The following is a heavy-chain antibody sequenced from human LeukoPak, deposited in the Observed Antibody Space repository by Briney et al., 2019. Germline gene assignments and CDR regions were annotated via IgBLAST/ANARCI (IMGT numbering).Heavy chain of an antibody. CDR3: ARLEGAATKFDY. Sequence: GESLQISCKGSGYIFTSYWIGRVRQMPGIGLEWMGIIYPDDSGTRYSPSFQGQVTISADKSISTAYLQWSSLKASDTAMYYCARLEGAATKFDYWDQGTLVTVSS. V-gene: IGHV5-51*01. CDR1: GYIFTSYW. J-gene: IGHJ4*02. D-gene: IGHD3-16*01. CDR2: IYPDDSGT.